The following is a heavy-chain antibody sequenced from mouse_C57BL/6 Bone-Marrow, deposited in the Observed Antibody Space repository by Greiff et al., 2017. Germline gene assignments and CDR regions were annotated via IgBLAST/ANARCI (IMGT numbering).Heavy chain of an antibody. J-gene: IGHJ2*01. CDR2: IDPSDSYT. V-gene: IGHV1-69*01. Sequence: QVQLKQPGAELVMPGASVKLSCKASGYTFTSYWMHWVKQRPGQGLEWIGEIDPSDSYTNYNQKFKGKSTLTVDKSSSTAYMQLSSLTSEDSAVYYCARDGITTVVAPFDYWGQGTTLTVSS. CDR3: ARDGITTVVAPFDY. D-gene: IGHD1-1*01. CDR1: GYTFTSYW.